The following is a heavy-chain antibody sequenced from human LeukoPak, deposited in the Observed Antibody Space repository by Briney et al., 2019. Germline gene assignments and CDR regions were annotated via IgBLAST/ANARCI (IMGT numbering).Heavy chain of an antibody. CDR3: AIDLSKSFTRRRGGDWFEL. CDR1: GYTFTSYY. CDR2: INPCGGST. J-gene: IGHJ5*02. D-gene: IGHD1-26*01. V-gene: IGHV1-46*03. Sequence: GASVTVSCKASGYTFTSYYMHWVRQAPGQGREWMGIINPCGGSTDSAQKFQGRVTMTKDMSTSPVYMELSSLRSEGTAVYYCAIDLSKSFTRRRGGDWFELWGQGTLVTVSS.